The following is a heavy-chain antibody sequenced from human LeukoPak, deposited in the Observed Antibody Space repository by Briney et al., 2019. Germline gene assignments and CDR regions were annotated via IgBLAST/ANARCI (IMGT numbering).Heavy chain of an antibody. CDR3: ARFLWFGEYYFDY. CDR1: GFTFSSYE. CDR2: ISSSGSTI. V-gene: IGHV3-48*03. D-gene: IGHD3-10*01. J-gene: IGHJ4*02. Sequence: PGGSLRLSCAASGFTFSSYEMNRVCQAPGKGLEWVSYISSSGSTIYYADSVKGRFTISRDNAKNSLYLQMNSLRAEDTAVYYCARFLWFGEYYFDYWGQGTLVTVSS.